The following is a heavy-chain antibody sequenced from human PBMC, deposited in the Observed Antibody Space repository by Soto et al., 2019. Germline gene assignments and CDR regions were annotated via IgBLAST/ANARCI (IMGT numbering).Heavy chain of an antibody. CDR3: ARMATFGSLNWFDP. V-gene: IGHV1-8*01. D-gene: IGHD3-16*01. CDR2: INPGSGDT. Sequence: ASVKVSCKASGYTFTNNDVTWVRQATGQGLEWMGWINPGSGDTGYPQKVQGRVTMTRDLSIATAYMERSSLRSDYTAIYYCARMATFGSLNWFDPWGQGTLVTVPS. J-gene: IGHJ5*02. CDR1: GYTFTNND.